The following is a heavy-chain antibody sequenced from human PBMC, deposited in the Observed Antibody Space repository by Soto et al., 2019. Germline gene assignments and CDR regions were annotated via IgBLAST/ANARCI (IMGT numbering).Heavy chain of an antibody. D-gene: IGHD3-10*01. V-gene: IGHV1-18*01. CDR2: ISAYNGNT. CDR1: GYTFTSYG. Sequence: ASVKVSCKASGYTFTSYGISWVRQAPGQGLEWMGWISAYNGNTNYAQKLQGRVTMTTDTSTSTAYMELRSLRSDDTAVYYCARDYYGSASYYKFDYWGQGTLVTVSS. J-gene: IGHJ4*02. CDR3: ARDYYGSASYYKFDY.